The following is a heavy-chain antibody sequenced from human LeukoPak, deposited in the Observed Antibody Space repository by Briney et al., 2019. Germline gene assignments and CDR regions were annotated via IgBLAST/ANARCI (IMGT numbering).Heavy chain of an antibody. V-gene: IGHV4-34*01. D-gene: IGHD3-22*01. CDR2: INHSGST. CDR3: AGLSPKVIHYAFDI. Sequence: SETLSLTXAVYGGSFSGYYWSWIGQSPGKGLEWIGEINHSGSTNYNPSLKSRVTISVDTSKNQFSLKLSSVTAADTAVYYCAGLSPKVIHYAFDIWGQGTMVTVSS. CDR1: GGSFSGYY. J-gene: IGHJ3*02.